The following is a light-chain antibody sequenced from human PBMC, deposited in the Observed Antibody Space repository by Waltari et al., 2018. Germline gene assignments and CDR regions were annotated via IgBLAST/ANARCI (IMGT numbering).Light chain of an antibody. CDR3: QTGGFGIWV. V-gene: IGLV4-69*01. Sequence: QLLLTQSPSASASLGASVKLTCTLSSGHSNYAIAWHQQPPDKGPRYWMKVNSDGSHIKGDGIPYRFSGSSSGAERYLTISSLQSEDEADYYCQTGGFGIWVFGGGTKLTVL. J-gene: IGLJ3*02. CDR1: SGHSNYA. CDR2: VNSDGSH.